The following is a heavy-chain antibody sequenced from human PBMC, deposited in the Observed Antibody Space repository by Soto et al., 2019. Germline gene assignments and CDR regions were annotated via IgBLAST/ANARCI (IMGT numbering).Heavy chain of an antibody. CDR3: AKSYDGSGYLFLCHY. D-gene: IGHD3-22*01. Sequence: GXSLRLSCAASGFTFSSYGMHWVRQAPGKGLEWVAVISYDGSNKYYADSVKGRFTISRDNSKNTLYLQMNSLRAEDTAVYYCAKSYDGSGYLFLCHYWGQGTLVTVSS. CDR1: GFTFSSYG. V-gene: IGHV3-30*18. J-gene: IGHJ4*02. CDR2: ISYDGSNK.